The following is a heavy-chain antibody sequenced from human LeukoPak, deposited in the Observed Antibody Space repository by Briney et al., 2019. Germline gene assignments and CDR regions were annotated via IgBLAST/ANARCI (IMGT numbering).Heavy chain of an antibody. CDR3: AGFLESGYYLVDY. CDR2: IYPGDSDT. Sequence: GESLKISCKGSGYSFTSYWIGWVRQMPGKGLEWMGIIYPGDSDTRYSPSFQGQVTISADKSTSTAYLQWSSLKASDTAMYYCAGFLESGYYLVDYWGQGTLVTVSS. V-gene: IGHV5-51*01. CDR1: GYSFTSYW. J-gene: IGHJ4*02. D-gene: IGHD3-22*01.